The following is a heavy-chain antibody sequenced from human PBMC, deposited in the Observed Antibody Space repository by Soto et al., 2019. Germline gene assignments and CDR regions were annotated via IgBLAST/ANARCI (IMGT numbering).Heavy chain of an antibody. CDR1: GFTFSNYW. J-gene: IGHJ5*02. CDR3: ASARHIGP. V-gene: IGHV3-7*01. CDR2: VKQDGSES. D-gene: IGHD2-21*01. Sequence: GGSLRLSCAASGFTFSNYWMSWVRQAPGKGLEWVANVKQDGSESNYADSVKGRFTISRDNAENSLYLQMTSLRAEDTAVYYCASARHIGPWGQGTLVTVSS.